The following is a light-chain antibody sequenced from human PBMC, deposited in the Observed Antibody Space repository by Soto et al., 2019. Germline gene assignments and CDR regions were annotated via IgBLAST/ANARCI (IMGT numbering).Light chain of an antibody. V-gene: IGLV3-21*02. J-gene: IGLJ3*02. CDR3: QVWDNYSDHVV. Sequence: SYDLTQPPSVSVAPGQTARITCGENNIGSKRVHWYQQKPGQAPVVVVYHDSDRPSGIPERFSGSNSGNTATLTISAVDAGDEAAYFCQVWDNYSDHVVFGAGTKVTVL. CDR2: HDS. CDR1: NIGSKR.